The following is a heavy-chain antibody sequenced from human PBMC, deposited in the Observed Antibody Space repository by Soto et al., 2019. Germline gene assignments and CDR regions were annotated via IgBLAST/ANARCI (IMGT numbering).Heavy chain of an antibody. CDR1: GFTFSSYA. V-gene: IGHV3-30-3*01. Sequence: GGSLRLSCAASGFTFSSYAMHWVRQAPGKGLEWVAVISYDGSNKYYADSVKGRFTISKDNSKNTLYLQMNSLRAEDTAVYYCARGGILSSSSAYYYYGMDVWGQGTTVTVSS. D-gene: IGHD6-6*01. J-gene: IGHJ6*02. CDR2: ISYDGSNK. CDR3: ARGGILSSSSAYYYYGMDV.